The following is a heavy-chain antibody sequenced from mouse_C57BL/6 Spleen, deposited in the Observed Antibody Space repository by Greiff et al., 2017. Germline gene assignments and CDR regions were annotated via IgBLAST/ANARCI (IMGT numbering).Heavy chain of an antibody. V-gene: IGHV1-22*01. CDR2: INPNNGGT. Sequence: EVQLQQSGPELVKPGASVTMSCKASGYTFTDYNMHWVKQSHGKSLEWIGYINPNNGGTSYKQKFKGKATLTVNKSSSTAYMELRSLTSEDSAVYYWARELVTTVGGSCYWYFEGWGTGTTVTVAS. CDR3: ARELVTTVGGSCYWYFEG. J-gene: IGHJ1*03. D-gene: IGHD1-1*01. CDR1: GYTFTDYN.